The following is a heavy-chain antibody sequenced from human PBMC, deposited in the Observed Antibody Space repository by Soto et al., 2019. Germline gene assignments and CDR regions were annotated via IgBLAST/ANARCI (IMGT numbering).Heavy chain of an antibody. CDR1: GYTFTSYG. V-gene: IGHV1-18*01. Sequence: GASVKVSCKASGYTFTSYGISWVRQAPGQGLEWMGWISAYNGNTNYAQKLQGRVTMTTDTSTSTAYMELRSLRSDDTAVYYCARETCDFWSGYYCAWFDPWGQGTLVTVS. CDR3: ARETCDFWSGYYCAWFDP. CDR2: ISAYNGNT. J-gene: IGHJ5*02. D-gene: IGHD3-3*01.